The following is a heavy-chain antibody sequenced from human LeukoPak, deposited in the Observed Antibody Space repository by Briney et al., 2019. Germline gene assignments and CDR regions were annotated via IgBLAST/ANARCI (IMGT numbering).Heavy chain of an antibody. Sequence: PGGSLRLSCAASGFTFSSYAMSWVRQAPGKGLEWVSAISGSGGSTYYADSGKGRFTVSRDDSKNTLYLQMNSLRAEDTAVYYCAKDGGLWVSAHWGDSWGRGTLVTVSS. CDR1: GFTFSSYA. D-gene: IGHD7-27*01. V-gene: IGHV3-23*01. CDR3: AKDGGLWVSAHWGDS. J-gene: IGHJ4*02. CDR2: ISGSGGST.